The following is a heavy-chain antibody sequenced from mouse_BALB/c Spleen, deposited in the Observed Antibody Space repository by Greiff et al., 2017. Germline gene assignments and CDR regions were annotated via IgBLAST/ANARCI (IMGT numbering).Heavy chain of an antibody. CDR1: GYTFTSYT. Sequence: QVQLQQSGAELARPGASVKMSCKASGYTFTSYTMHWVKQRPGQGLEWIGYINPSSGYTNYNQKFKDKATMTADKSSSTAYMQLSSLTSEDSAVYYCARRDDYDAWFAYWGQGTLVTVSA. CDR2: INPSSGYT. D-gene: IGHD2-4*01. J-gene: IGHJ3*01. V-gene: IGHV1-4*01. CDR3: ARRDDYDAWFAY.